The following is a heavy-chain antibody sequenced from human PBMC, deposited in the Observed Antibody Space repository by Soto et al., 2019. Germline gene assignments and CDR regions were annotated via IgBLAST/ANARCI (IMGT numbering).Heavy chain of an antibody. J-gene: IGHJ6*02. Sequence: ASVKVSCKASGYTFTGYYMHWVRQAPGQGLEWMGWINPNSGGTNYAQKFQGWVTMTRDTSISTAYMELSRLRSDDTAVYYCARGGSGSHYMQYYYGMDGWGQGTTVTVSS. D-gene: IGHD3-10*01. CDR3: ARGGSGSHYMQYYYGMDG. CDR1: GYTFTGYY. V-gene: IGHV1-2*04. CDR2: INPNSGGT.